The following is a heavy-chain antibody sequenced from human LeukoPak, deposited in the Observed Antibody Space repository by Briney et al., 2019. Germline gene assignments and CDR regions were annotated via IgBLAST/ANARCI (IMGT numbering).Heavy chain of an antibody. CDR1: GFTFSDYY. D-gene: IGHD6-19*01. CDR2: ISSSGSTI. J-gene: IGHJ4*02. CDR3: ARDEAGSSGSVDY. V-gene: IGHV3-11*01. Sequence: PGGSLRLSCAASGFTFSDYYMSWIRRAPGKGLEWVSYISSSGSTIHYADSVKGRFTISRDNAKNSLYLQMNSLRAEDTAVYYCARDEAGSSGSVDYWGQGTLVTVSS.